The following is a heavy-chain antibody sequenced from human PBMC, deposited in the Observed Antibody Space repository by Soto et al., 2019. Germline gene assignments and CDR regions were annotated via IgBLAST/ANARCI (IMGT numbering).Heavy chain of an antibody. CDR2: IGTAGDT. Sequence: GRSLRRSCAASGIMFSSCDMHWVHQGAGKGLARVAAIGTAGDTYYLGSVKGRCTISRENDKKTLNLEYNDLRAEDTVVYNCVRAGPESSGIRAGDAFDIWGQGTVVTVSS. CDR3: VRAGPESSGIRAGDAFDI. V-gene: IGHV3-13*01. D-gene: IGHD6-19*01. CDR1: GIMFSSCD. J-gene: IGHJ3*02.